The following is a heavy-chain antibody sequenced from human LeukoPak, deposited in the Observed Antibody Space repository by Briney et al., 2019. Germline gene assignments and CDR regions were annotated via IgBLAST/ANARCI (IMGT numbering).Heavy chain of an antibody. Sequence: ASVKVSCKASGYTFTGYGISWVRQAPGQGLEWMGWISAYNGNTNYAQKLQGRVTMTTDTSTSTAYMELRSLRSDDTAVYYCARDPGIVPERVHFDYWGQGTLVTVSS. CDR3: ARDPGIVPERVHFDY. CDR1: GYTFTGYG. CDR2: ISAYNGNT. V-gene: IGHV1-18*01. J-gene: IGHJ4*02. D-gene: IGHD1-14*01.